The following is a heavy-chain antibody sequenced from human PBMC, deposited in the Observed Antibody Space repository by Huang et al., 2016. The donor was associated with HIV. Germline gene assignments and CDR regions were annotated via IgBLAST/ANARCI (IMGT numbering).Heavy chain of an antibody. Sequence: EVQLLDSGGGLLQPGGSLRLSCAASRFLVSNSAMSWVRQAAGKGLEWVTGISCSGSSTYYADSVKGRFTISRDNSKNTLFLQMSSLRAEDTAIYCARDHGTGVTFNYFDSWGQGTLVTVSS. CDR1: RFLVSNSA. V-gene: IGHV3-23*01. J-gene: IGHJ4*02. D-gene: IGHD1-1*01. CDR3: ARDHGTGVTFNYFDS. CDR2: ISCSGSST.